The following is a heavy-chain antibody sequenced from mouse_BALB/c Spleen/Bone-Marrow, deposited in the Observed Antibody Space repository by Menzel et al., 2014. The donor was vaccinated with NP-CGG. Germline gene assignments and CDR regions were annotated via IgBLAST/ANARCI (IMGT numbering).Heavy chain of an antibody. CDR1: GFDFSRYW. V-gene: IGHV4-1*02. CDR2: INPDSRTI. Sequence: EVQGVESGGGLVQPGGSLKLSCAASGFDFSRYWMSWVRQAPGKGLQWIGEINPDSRTINYAPSLKDKFIISRDNAKNTLYLQMSKVRSEYTALYDCQRLGCYGWFAYWGQGALVTVSA. CDR3: QRLGCYGWFAY. D-gene: IGHD1-1*02. J-gene: IGHJ3*01.